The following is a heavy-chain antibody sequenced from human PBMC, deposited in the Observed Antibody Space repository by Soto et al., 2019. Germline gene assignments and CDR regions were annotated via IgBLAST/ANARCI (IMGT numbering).Heavy chain of an antibody. CDR1: GFTSTRYS. CDR2: INPNNGGT. J-gene: IGHJ6*02. Sequence: QVQLVQSGAEVMKPGASVKVSCKASGFTSTRYSVHWVRQATGQGPEWMGRINPNNGGTTYAQKYQGRATTTRDTPTTTVYMDLSSLISEDTAVYYCASRVYADFDGWGQGTTVTVS. CDR3: ASRVYADFDG. D-gene: IGHD2-2*01. V-gene: IGHV1-46*01.